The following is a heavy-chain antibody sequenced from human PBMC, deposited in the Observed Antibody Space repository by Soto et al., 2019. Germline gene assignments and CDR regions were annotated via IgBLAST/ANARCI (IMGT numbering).Heavy chain of an antibody. CDR2: ISGSGGST. V-gene: IGHV3-23*01. Sequence: EVQLLESGGGLVQPGGSLRLSCAASGFTFSSYAMSWVRQAPGKGLEWVSAISGSGGSTYYADSVKGRFTISRDNSKNTLYLQMNSLRAEDTAVYYCAKQLGYYYDSSGYPYYFDYWGQGTLVTVSS. CDR1: GFTFSSYA. D-gene: IGHD3-22*01. CDR3: AKQLGYYYDSSGYPYYFDY. J-gene: IGHJ4*02.